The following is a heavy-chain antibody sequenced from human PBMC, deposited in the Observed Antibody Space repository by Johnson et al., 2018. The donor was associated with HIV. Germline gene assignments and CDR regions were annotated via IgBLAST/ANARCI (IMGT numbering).Heavy chain of an antibody. Sequence: VQLVESGGGLVQPGGSLRLSCAASGFSFSDHYMDWVRQAPGKGLEYVSSISSNGGRTYYANSVKGRFTVSRDNSNNTLYLQMGSLRAEDMAVYYCARGIPTLPLTGTRGFDIWGQGTMVTVSS. V-gene: IGHV3-64*01. CDR3: ARGIPTLPLTGTRGFDI. D-gene: IGHD1-20*01. CDR2: ISSNGGRT. J-gene: IGHJ3*02. CDR1: GFSFSDHY.